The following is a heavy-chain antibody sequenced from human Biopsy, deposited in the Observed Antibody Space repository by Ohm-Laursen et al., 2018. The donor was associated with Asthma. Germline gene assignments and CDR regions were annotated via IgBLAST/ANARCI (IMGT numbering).Heavy chain of an antibody. J-gene: IGHJ4*02. CDR3: ARDVTEWYLPAFDF. Sequence: SLRLSCTASGFVFSQCGMHWVRQAPGKGLEWVAVGGSYYDGGLKYYADSVNGRFTVSRDDSKNTLYLQMNSLRPDDTAVYYCARDVTEWYLPAFDFWGQGTLVTVSS. CDR2: GGSYYDGGLK. CDR1: GFVFSQCG. D-gene: IGHD3-3*01. V-gene: IGHV3-30*03.